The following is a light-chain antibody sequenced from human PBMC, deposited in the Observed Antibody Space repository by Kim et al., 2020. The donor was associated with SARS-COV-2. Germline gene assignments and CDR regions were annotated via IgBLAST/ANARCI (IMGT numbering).Light chain of an antibody. CDR3: QVWDTSSAVV. J-gene: IGLJ2*01. V-gene: IGLV3-21*04. CDR1: NIGNKS. CDR2: FDS. Sequence: VAPGKTARFPCGGNNIGNKSVHWYQQKPGQAPVLVIYFDSDRPSGIPERFSGSNSGNTATLSISRVEAGDEADYYCQVWDTSSAVVFGGGTQLTVL.